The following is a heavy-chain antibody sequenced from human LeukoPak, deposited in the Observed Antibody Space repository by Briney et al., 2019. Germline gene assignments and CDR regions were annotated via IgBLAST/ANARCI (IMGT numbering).Heavy chain of an antibody. V-gene: IGHV4-59*01. CDR2: IYYSGST. D-gene: IGHD7-27*01. J-gene: IGHJ3*02. CDR1: GGAISSYY. CDR3: ARVGLLGKDFDI. Sequence: SETLSLTCSVSGGAISSYYWSWIRQPPGKGLEWIGFIYYSGSTNYNPSLKSRVTISVDTSKNQFSLKLSSVTAADTAVYYCARVGLLGKDFDIWGQGTMVTVSS.